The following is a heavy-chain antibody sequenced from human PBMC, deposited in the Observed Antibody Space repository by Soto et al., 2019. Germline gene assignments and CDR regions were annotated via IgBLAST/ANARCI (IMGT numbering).Heavy chain of an antibody. CDR1: GGTFSSYA. CDR3: ARCVHLRSGWYDRTAADYSYYGMDV. Sequence: ASVRVSCKASGGTFSSYAISWVRQAPGQGLEWMGGIIPIFGTANYAQKFQGRVTITADEFTSTAYMELSSLRSEDTAVYYCARCVHLRSGWYDRTAADYSYYGMDVWSQGIPVTVSS. CDR2: IIPIFGTA. D-gene: IGHD6-19*01. J-gene: IGHJ6*02. V-gene: IGHV1-69*13.